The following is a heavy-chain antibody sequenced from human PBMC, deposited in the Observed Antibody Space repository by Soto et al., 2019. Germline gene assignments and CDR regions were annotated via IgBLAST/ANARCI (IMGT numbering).Heavy chain of an antibody. CDR3: ARDGGKHSGGIDY. V-gene: IGHV1-69*01. CDR1: GGTFSSYS. Sequence: QVQLVQSGAEVKKPGSSVKVSCKASGGTFSSYSINWVRQAPGQGLEWMGEIIPIFGTANYAQKFQGRVTITADESTSTAYMELSSPRSEETAGEYCARDGGKHSGGIDYWGQGTLVTVSS. J-gene: IGHJ4*02. D-gene: IGHD1-26*01. CDR2: IIPIFGTA.